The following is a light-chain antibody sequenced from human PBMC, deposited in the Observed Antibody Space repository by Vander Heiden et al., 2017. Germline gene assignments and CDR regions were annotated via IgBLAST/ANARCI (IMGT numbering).Light chain of an antibody. CDR2: KDR. CDR3: QSADSSGTYV. V-gene: IGLV3-25*03. CDR1: ALPNQY. Sequence: SYELTQPPSVSVSPGQTARITCSGDALPNQYAYWYQQKPGQAPVLVIHKDRERPSGIPERFSGSSSRTAVTLTISGGQAEDEADYYCQSADSSGTYVFGTGTKVTVL. J-gene: IGLJ1*01.